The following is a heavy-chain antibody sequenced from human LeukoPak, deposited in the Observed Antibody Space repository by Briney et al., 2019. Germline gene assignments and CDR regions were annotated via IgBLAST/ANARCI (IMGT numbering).Heavy chain of an antibody. Sequence: SETLSLTCAVYGGSFSGYYWSWIRQPPGKGLGWIGEINHSGSTNYNPSLKSRVTISVDTSKNQFSLKLSSVTAADTAVYYCARLLRGGRDTPMVTMIVVRAKSGAFDIWGQGTMVTVSS. V-gene: IGHV4-34*01. D-gene: IGHD3-22*01. CDR3: ARLLRGGRDTPMVTMIVVRAKSGAFDI. CDR2: INHSGST. J-gene: IGHJ3*02. CDR1: GGSFSGYY.